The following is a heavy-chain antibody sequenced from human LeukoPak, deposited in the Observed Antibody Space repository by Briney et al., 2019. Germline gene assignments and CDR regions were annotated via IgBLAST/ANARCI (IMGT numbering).Heavy chain of an antibody. D-gene: IGHD2-15*01. CDR1: GLNFRDYG. J-gene: IGHJ4*02. CDR2: INWDGENT. CDR3: ARDLSATWYSLAY. Sequence: GGSLRLSCSGSGLNFRDYGLSWVRQAPGKGLEWVSGINWDGENTAYADPVKGRFTISRDNADNAVYLQMDGLRVEDTALYYCARDLSATWYSLAYWGRGTLVTVSS. V-gene: IGHV3-20*04.